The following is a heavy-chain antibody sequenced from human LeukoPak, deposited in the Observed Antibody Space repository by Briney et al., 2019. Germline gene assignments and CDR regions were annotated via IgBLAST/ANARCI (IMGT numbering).Heavy chain of an antibody. V-gene: IGHV1-46*03. CDR2: INPSGGST. Sequence: ASVKVSCKASGYTFTSYYTHWVRQAPGQGLEWMGIINPSGGSTSYAQKFQGRVTMTRDTSTSTVYMELSSLRSEDTAVYYCARARGATGGGYYFDYWGQGTLVTVSS. CDR3: ARARGATGGGYYFDY. D-gene: IGHD1-26*01. CDR1: GYTFTSYY. J-gene: IGHJ4*02.